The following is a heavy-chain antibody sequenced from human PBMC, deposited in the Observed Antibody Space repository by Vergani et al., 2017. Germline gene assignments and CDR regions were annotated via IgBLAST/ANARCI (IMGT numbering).Heavy chain of an antibody. CDR1: RGSITSRGNY. J-gene: IGHJ4*02. CDR2: IFKDGAT. Sequence: QVQLQESGPGLVKPSQTLSLTCTVSRGSITSRGNYWSWIRQHPVTGLEWIGYIFKDGATYYNPSLENRVIISLDKSKNQFSLTLTSVTAADTAKYYCARSYDSAFDFFDLWGQGALVAVSS. CDR3: ARSYDSAFDFFDL. V-gene: IGHV4-31*03. D-gene: IGHD3-3*01.